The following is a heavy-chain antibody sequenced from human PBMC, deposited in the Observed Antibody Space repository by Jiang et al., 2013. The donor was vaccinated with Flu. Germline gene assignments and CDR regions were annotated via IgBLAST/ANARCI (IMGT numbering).Heavy chain of an antibody. Sequence: GPGLVKPSQTLSLTCTVSGGSISSGGYYWSWIRQRPGKGLEWIGYIYYSGSTSYNPSLRSRVTVSVDTSKNQFSLTLSSVTAADTALYYCARDDCVNGVCHLRHWGQGTLVTVSS. CDR1: GGSISSGGYY. CDR3: ARDDCVNGVCHLRH. CDR2: IYYSGST. V-gene: IGHV4-31*03. J-gene: IGHJ1*01. D-gene: IGHD2-8*01.